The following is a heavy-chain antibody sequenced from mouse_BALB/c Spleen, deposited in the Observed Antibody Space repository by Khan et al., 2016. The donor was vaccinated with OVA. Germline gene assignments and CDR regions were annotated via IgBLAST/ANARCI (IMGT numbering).Heavy chain of an antibody. J-gene: IGHJ4*01. CDR3: ARKNYYGYAMDY. V-gene: IGHV3-2*02. CDR1: GYSITSGYA. D-gene: IGHD1-1*01. Sequence: VQLKESGPGLVKPSQSLSLTCTVTGYSITSGYAWNWIRQFPGNKLEWMGYISYSGSTSYNPSLRSRISVTRDTSKNQFFLQLNSVTTEDTATYYCARKNYYGYAMDYWGQGPQSPSPQ. CDR2: ISYSGST.